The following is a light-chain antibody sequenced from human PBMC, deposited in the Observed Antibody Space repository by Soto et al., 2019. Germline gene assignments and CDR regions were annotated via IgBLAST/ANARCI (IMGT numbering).Light chain of an antibody. CDR2: DVS. J-gene: IGLJ1*01. CDR3: SSYTSSSTPPYV. Sequence: HSVLTQAASVSGSPGQSITISCTGTSSDVGGYNYVSWYQQHPGKAPKLMIYDVSNRPSGVSNRFSGSKSGNTASLTISGLQAEDEADYYCSSYTSSSTPPYVFGTGTKVTVL. CDR1: SSDVGGYNY. V-gene: IGLV2-14*01.